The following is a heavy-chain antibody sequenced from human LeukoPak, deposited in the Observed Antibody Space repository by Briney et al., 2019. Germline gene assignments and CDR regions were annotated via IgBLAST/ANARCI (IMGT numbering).Heavy chain of an antibody. J-gene: IGHJ6*02. CDR1: GFTFSSYS. V-gene: IGHV3-21*05. D-gene: IGHD2-21*02. Sequence: PGGSLRLSCVGSGFTFSSYSMNWVRQTPGKGLEWIAYISGYIQYADSVKGRFTISRDNAKNSVYLQMNSLRAEDTAVYYCANAPDRVVTYSYGMDVWGQGTTVTVSS. CDR3: ANAPDRVVTYSYGMDV. CDR2: ISGYI.